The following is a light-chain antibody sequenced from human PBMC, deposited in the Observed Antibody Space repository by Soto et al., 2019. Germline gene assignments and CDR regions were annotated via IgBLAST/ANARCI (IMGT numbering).Light chain of an antibody. CDR2: KAS. CDR3: QHYNSYSEA. J-gene: IGKJ1*01. V-gene: IGKV1-5*03. CDR1: QTISSW. Sequence: SQMTQSPSTLSGSVGDRDTITCRASQTISSWLAWYQQKPGKAPKLLIYKASTLKSGVPSRFSGSGSGTEFTLTISSLQPDDFATYYCQHYNSYSEAFGQGTKVDIK.